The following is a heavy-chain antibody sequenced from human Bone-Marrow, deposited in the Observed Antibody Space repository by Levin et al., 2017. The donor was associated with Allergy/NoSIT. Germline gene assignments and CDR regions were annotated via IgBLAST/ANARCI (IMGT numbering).Heavy chain of an antibody. Sequence: GESLKISCQGSGYSFANYWISWVRHLPGKGLEWMGRIDPSDGHTNYSPSFQGHVTISADKSISTVYLQWSGLKASDSAIYFCARRWEYCSGGACRYFFDYWGQGALVTVSS. V-gene: IGHV5-10-1*01. CDR1: GYSFANYW. CDR2: IDPSDGHT. J-gene: IGHJ4*02. D-gene: IGHD2-15*01. CDR3: ARRWEYCSGGACRYFFDY.